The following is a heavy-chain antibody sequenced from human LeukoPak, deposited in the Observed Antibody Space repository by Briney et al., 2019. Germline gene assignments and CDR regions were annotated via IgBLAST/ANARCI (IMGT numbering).Heavy chain of an antibody. V-gene: IGHV3-9*01. CDR1: GFTFDDYA. J-gene: IGHJ2*01. CDR2: ISWNSGSI. D-gene: IGHD7-27*01. Sequence: SGGSLRLSCAASGFTFDDYAMRWVRQAPGKGLEWVSGISWNSGSIGYADSVKGRFTISRDNAKNSLYLQMNSLRAEDTALYYCAKGTGDHWYFDLWGRGTLVTVSS. CDR3: AKGTGDHWYFDL.